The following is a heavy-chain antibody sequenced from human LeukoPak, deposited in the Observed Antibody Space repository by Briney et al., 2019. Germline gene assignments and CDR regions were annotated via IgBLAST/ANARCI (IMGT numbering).Heavy chain of an antibody. D-gene: IGHD6-19*01. CDR1: GYTFTGYY. CDR2: INPNSGGT. V-gene: IGHV1-2*02. CDR3: ARARVAVAGHYRGFDAFDI. Sequence: ASVKGSCKASGYTFTGYYMHWVRQAPGQGLEWMGWINPNSGGTNYAQKFQGRVTMTRDTSISTAYMELSRLRSDDTAVYYCARARVAVAGHYRGFDAFDIWGQGTMVTVSS. J-gene: IGHJ3*02.